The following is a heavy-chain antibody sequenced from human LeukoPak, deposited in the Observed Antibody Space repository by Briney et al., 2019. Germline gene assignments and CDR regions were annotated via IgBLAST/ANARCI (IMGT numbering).Heavy chain of an antibody. V-gene: IGHV4-59*08. Sequence: SETLSLTCTASGGSISSYYWSWIRQPPGKGLEYIGYIYYSGSTNYNPSLKSRVTISVDTSKNQFSLKLSSVTAADTAVYHCARRHYYYDSSGYLHDAFDIWGQGTMVSVSS. CDR1: GGSISSYY. CDR3: ARRHYYYDSSGYLHDAFDI. D-gene: IGHD3-22*01. CDR2: IYYSGST. J-gene: IGHJ3*02.